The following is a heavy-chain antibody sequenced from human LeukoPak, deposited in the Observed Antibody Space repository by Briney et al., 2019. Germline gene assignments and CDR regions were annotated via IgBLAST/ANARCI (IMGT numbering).Heavy chain of an antibody. V-gene: IGHV1-18*04. CDR1: GYTFTSYG. Sequence: ASVKVSCKASGYTFTSYGISWVRQAPGQGLEWMGWISAYNGNTNYAQKLQGRVTMTTDTSTSTAYMELRGLRSDDTAVYYCARVSAAGSMRGGSWNFWGQGTLVTVSS. D-gene: IGHD2-15*01. CDR3: ARVSAAGSMRGGSWNF. J-gene: IGHJ4*02. CDR2: ISAYNGNT.